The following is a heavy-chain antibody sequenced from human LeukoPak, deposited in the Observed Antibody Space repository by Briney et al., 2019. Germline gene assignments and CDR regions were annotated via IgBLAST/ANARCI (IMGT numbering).Heavy chain of an antibody. CDR3: ARVTGYMIEDYFDY. V-gene: IGHV4-59*01. D-gene: IGHD3-9*01. J-gene: IGHJ4*02. CDR1: GGSISSYY. CDR2: IYYSGST. Sequence: PSETLSLTCTVSGGSISSYYWSWIRQPPGKGLEWIGYIYYSGSTNYNPSLKSRVTISVDTSKNQFSLKLRSVTAADTAVYYCARVTGYMIEDYFDYWGQGILVTVSS.